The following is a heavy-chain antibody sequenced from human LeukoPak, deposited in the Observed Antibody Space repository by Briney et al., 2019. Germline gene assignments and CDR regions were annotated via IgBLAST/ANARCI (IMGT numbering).Heavy chain of an antibody. CDR1: GHTFTGYY. Sequence: ASVKVSCKASGHTFTGYYMHWVRQAPGQGLEWMGWISAYNGNTNYAQKLQGRVTMTTDTSTNTAYMELRSLRSDDTAVYYCARSAVADTLSAYYFEYWGQGTLVTVSS. D-gene: IGHD6-19*01. J-gene: IGHJ4*02. V-gene: IGHV1-18*04. CDR3: ARSAVADTLSAYYFEY. CDR2: ISAYNGNT.